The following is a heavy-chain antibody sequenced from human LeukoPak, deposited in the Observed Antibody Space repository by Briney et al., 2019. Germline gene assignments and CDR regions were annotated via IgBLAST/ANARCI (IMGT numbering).Heavy chain of an antibody. D-gene: IGHD3-16*01. V-gene: IGHV1-8*01. Sequence: ASVKVSCKASGYTFTSYDINWVRQATGQGLEWMGWMSPNSGKIGYAQKFQGRITMTRNTSISTAYMELSSLRSDDTAVYYCARHLGGGEWDAFDIWGQGTMVTVSS. CDR2: MSPNSGKI. CDR3: ARHLGGGEWDAFDI. CDR1: GYTFTSYD. J-gene: IGHJ3*02.